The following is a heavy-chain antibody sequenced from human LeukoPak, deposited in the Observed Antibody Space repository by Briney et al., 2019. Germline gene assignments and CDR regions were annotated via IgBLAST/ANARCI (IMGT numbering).Heavy chain of an antibody. CDR2: IRYDEGDK. CDR3: TKASSSSSFDAFDI. D-gene: IGHD6-6*01. J-gene: IGHJ3*02. CDR1: GFTFSNAW. V-gene: IGHV3-30*02. Sequence: PGGSLRLSCAASGFTFSNAWMSWVRQAPGKGLEWVTFIRYDEGDKYYADSVKGRFTISRDNSKNTLFLQMNSLTAEDTAVYYCTKASSSSSFDAFDIWGQGSMVTVSS.